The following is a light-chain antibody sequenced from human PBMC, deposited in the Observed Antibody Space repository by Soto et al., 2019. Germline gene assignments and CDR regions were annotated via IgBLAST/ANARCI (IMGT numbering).Light chain of an antibody. CDR1: SSNIGAGYD. CDR2: GNI. V-gene: IGLV1-40*01. J-gene: IGLJ1*01. Sequence: QSVLTQPPSVSGAPGQRVTISCTGSSSNIGAGYDVHWYQQLPGTAPKLLIYGNINRPSGVPDRFSGSQSGTSASLAITGLQAEDEADYYCQSSDSSLSGYVFGTGTQLTVL. CDR3: QSSDSSLSGYV.